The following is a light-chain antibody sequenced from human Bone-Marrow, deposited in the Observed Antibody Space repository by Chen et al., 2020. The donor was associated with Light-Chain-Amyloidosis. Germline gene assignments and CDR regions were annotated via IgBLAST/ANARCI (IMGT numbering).Light chain of an antibody. CDR2: GSS. J-gene: IGKJ4*01. CDR1: QTIRSNY. CDR3: QQYGTSPLT. Sequence: ELVSTQSPGNLSLSPREGANLYCRASQTIRSNYLTWYQQKFGQATWLLIYGSSSRATGISDRFTVSGSGTDFTRSIIRLEPESFEMYYCQQYGTSPLTFGGGTNVEIK. V-gene: IGKV3-20*01.